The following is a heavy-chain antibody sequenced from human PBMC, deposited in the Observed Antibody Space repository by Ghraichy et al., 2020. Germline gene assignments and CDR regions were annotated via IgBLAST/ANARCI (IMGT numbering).Heavy chain of an antibody. CDR3: ARARGGYCSGGSCSSFDY. Sequence: GESLNNSCAASGFTFSSYSMNWVRQAAGKGLEWVSYIHTSSSAIYYADSVKGRFTISRDNAKNSLYLQMNSLRDEDTAVYFCARARGGYCSGGSCSSFDYWGQGTLVTVSS. CDR1: GFTFSSYS. D-gene: IGHD2-15*01. J-gene: IGHJ4*02. V-gene: IGHV3-48*02. CDR2: IHTSSSAI.